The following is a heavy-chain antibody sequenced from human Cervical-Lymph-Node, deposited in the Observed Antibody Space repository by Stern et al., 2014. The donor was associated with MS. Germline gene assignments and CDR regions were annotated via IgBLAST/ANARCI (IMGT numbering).Heavy chain of an antibody. CDR3: ARDRIGYGDSDVLGYFDY. V-gene: IGHV1-46*03. Sequence: VQLVESGAEVKKPGASVKVSCKASGYTFTSYYMHWVRQAPGQGLEWMGIINPTGGSTTYAQKFQGRVTMTKDTSTSTVYMELSSLRSEDTAVYYCARDRIGYGDSDVLGYFDYWGQGTLVTVSS. CDR1: GYTFTSYY. J-gene: IGHJ4*02. CDR2: INPTGGST. D-gene: IGHD5-12*01.